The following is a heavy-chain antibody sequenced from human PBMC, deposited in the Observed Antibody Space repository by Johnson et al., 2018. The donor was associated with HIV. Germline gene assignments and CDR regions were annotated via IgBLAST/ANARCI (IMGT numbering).Heavy chain of an antibody. V-gene: IGHV3-53*01. CDR1: GFTVSSNY. Sequence: VQLVESGGGLIQPGGSLRLSCAASGFTVSSNYMSWVRQAPGKGLEWVSVIYSGGSTYYADSVKGRFTISRDKSKNTLYLQMNSLRAEDTAVYYWARVTGDSSSWYVGAFDIWGQGTMVTVSS. J-gene: IGHJ3*02. CDR3: ARVTGDSSSWYVGAFDI. CDR2: IYSGGST. D-gene: IGHD6-13*01.